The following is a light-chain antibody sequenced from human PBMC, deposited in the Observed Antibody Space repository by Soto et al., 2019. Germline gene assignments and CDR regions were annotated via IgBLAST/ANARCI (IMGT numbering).Light chain of an antibody. Sequence: QSVLTQPASVSGSPGQSITISCTGTSSDVGGYNYVSWYQQHPGRAPELLIYEVTNRPSGVSSRFSGSRSGNTASLTISGLQAEDEADYYCSSYTSNKSRVFGTGTKLTVL. CDR3: SSYTSNKSRV. CDR2: EVT. V-gene: IGLV2-14*01. J-gene: IGLJ1*01. CDR1: SSDVGGYNY.